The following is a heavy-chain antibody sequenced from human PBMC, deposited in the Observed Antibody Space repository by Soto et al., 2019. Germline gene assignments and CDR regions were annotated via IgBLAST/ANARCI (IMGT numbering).Heavy chain of an antibody. Sequence: LSLTCAVSAYSISSGYYWGWIRQPPGKGLEWVSGISGGGSNTFYADYVKGRFTISRDNSKNTLLLQMSSLGAEDTAVYYCAKDSNKYSSSLRGRYFDYWGQGIGVTVPS. D-gene: IGHD4-4*01. J-gene: IGHJ4*02. CDR3: AKDSNKYSSSLRGRYFDY. CDR1: AYSISSGYY. V-gene: IGHV3-23*01. CDR2: ISGGGSNT.